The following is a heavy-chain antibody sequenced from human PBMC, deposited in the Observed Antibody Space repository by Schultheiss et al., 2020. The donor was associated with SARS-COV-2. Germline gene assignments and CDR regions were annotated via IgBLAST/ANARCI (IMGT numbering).Heavy chain of an antibody. J-gene: IGHJ4*02. CDR2: ISYDGTKK. Sequence: GESLKISCAASGFTFSSYAMHWVRQAPGKGLEWVAVISYDGTKKYYADSVKGRFTISRDNSKSTLYLQMNSLRAEDTAVYYCAKDRHYYYDSSGHDYWGQGTLVTVSS. CDR3: AKDRHYYYDSSGHDY. CDR1: GFTFSSYA. V-gene: IGHV3-30*04. D-gene: IGHD3-22*01.